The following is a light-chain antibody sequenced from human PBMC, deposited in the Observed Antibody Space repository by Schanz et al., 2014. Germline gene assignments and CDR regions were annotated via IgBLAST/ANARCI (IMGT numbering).Light chain of an antibody. V-gene: IGKV3-15*01. CDR2: GAS. J-gene: IGKJ1*01. CDR1: QSVSSN. Sequence: EIVMTQTPGTLSLSPGERATLSCRARQSVSSNLAWYQQKPGQAPRLLIYGASTRATGVPARFSGSGSGTEFTLTISSLQSEDFVVYYCQQYDNWWTFGPGTKVEIK. CDR3: QQYDNWWT.